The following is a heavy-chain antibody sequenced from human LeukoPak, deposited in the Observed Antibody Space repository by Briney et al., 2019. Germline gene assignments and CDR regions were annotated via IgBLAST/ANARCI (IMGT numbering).Heavy chain of an antibody. CDR2: INSDGSST. CDR1: GLTLSSYW. Sequence: GGTLRLSCAASGLTLSSYWMHWVRQAPGKGLVWVSRINSDGSSTIYADYVKGRFTISRDNAKNTLYLQMDSLRAEDTAVYYCARDGSRGNFDYWGQGTLVTVSS. D-gene: IGHD3-16*01. V-gene: IGHV3-74*01. CDR3: ARDGSRGNFDY. J-gene: IGHJ4*02.